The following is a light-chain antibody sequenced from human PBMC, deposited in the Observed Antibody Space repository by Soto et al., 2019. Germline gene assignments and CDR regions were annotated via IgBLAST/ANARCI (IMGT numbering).Light chain of an antibody. V-gene: IGKV3-15*01. J-gene: IGKJ4*01. CDR3: QLYKIWPPLT. CDR1: QSVSSN. Sequence: EIVMTQSPATLSVSPGERVTLSCRASQSVSSNLAWYQQKPGQAPRLLIYGAFTRATGIPARFSGSGSGTEFTLSISSLQSEDFAVYYCQLYKIWPPLTFGGGTKVEIK. CDR2: GAF.